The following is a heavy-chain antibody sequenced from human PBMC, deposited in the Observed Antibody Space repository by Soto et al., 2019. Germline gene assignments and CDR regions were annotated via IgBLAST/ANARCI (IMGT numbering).Heavy chain of an antibody. Sequence: GASVKVSCKASGGTFSSYTISWVRQAPGQGLEWMGRIIPILGIANYAQKFQGRVTITADKSTSTAYMELGSLRSEDTAVYYCARGYCSSTSCYFIAFDIWGQGTMVTVSS. D-gene: IGHD2-2*01. CDR1: GGTFSSYT. V-gene: IGHV1-69*02. CDR3: ARGYCSSTSCYFIAFDI. CDR2: IIPILGIA. J-gene: IGHJ3*02.